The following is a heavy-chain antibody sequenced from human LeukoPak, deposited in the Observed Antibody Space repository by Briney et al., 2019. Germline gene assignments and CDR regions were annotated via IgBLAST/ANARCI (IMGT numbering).Heavy chain of an antibody. CDR1: GGSFTDYF. J-gene: IGHJ6*02. V-gene: IGHV4-34*01. CDR2: INDYSGNT. D-gene: IGHD3-22*01. CDR3: ARGRIAKIVVVHSFQYGMDV. Sequence: SETLSLTCDVFGGSFTDYFWTRIRQSPGKGLEWIGEINDYSGNTNYNPSLNSRVSISLEKSRNQFSLELRSVTAADTAVYYCARGRIAKIVVVHSFQYGMDVWGQGTTVTVSS.